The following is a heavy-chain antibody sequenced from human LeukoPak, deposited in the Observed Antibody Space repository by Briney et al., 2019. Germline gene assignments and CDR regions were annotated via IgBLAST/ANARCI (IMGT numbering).Heavy chain of an antibody. V-gene: IGHV4-61*02. CDR1: GGSISSGSYY. Sequence: SQTLSLTCTVSGGSISSGSYYWSWIRQPAGKGLEWIGRIYTSGSTNYNPSLKSRVTISVDTSKNQFSLKLSSVTAADTAVYYCARESRGLLFDYWGQGTLVTVSS. CDR3: ARESRGLLFDY. J-gene: IGHJ4*02. D-gene: IGHD5-18*01. CDR2: IYTSGST.